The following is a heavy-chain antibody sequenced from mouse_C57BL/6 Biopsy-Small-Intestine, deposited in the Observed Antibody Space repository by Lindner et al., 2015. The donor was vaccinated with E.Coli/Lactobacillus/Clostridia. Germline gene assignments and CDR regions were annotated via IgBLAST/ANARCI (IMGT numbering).Heavy chain of an antibody. J-gene: IGHJ3*01. D-gene: IGHD6-1*01. Sequence: VQLQESGAELVRPGASVKLSCTASGFNIKDDYMHWVKQRPEQGLEWIGWIDPENGDTEYASKFQGKATITADTSSNTAYLQLSSLTSEDTAVYYCTTPLQAWFAYWGQGTLVTVS. CDR3: TTPLQAWFAY. CDR1: GFNIKDDY. V-gene: IGHV14-4*01. CDR2: IDPENGDT.